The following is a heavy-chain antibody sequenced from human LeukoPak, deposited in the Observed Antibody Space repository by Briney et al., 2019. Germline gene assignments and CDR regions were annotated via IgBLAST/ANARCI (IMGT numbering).Heavy chain of an antibody. Sequence: GGSLRLSCAASGFSFSSYAMSWVRQAPGKGLEWVSAISGGGGSTYYADSVKGRFTISRDNSKNTLYLQMNSLRAEDTAVYYCAKSLGLGRDYYYYGMDVWGQGTTVTVSS. CDR3: AKSLGLGRDYYYYGMDV. V-gene: IGHV3-23*01. J-gene: IGHJ6*02. CDR2: ISGGGGST. CDR1: GFSFSSYA. D-gene: IGHD7-27*01.